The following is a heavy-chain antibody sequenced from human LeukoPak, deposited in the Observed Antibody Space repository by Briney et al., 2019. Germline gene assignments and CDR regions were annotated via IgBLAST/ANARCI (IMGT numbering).Heavy chain of an antibody. CDR2: ISGNTGST. D-gene: IGHD6-19*01. Sequence: QTGGSLRLSCAASGFTFSNAWMSWVRQAPGKGLEWVSGISGNTGSTNYADSVKGRFTISRDNSKNTLYLQMNSLRAEDTAVYFCAKGYNSGWYYFDSWGQGTLVTVSS. CDR3: AKGYNSGWYYFDS. J-gene: IGHJ4*02. V-gene: IGHV3-23*01. CDR1: GFTFSNAW.